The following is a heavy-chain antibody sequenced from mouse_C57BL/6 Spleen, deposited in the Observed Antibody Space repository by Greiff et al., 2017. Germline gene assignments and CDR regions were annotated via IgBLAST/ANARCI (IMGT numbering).Heavy chain of an antibody. CDR3: ARRGQHRGTYAMDY. J-gene: IGHJ4*01. D-gene: IGHD3-1*01. CDR2: IYPGSGST. Sequence: QVQLQQPGAELVKPGASVKMSCKASGYTFTSYWITWVKQRPGQGLEWIGDIYPGSGSTNYNEKFKSKATLTVDTSSSTAYMQLSSLTSEDSAVYYCARRGQHRGTYAMDYWGQGTSVTVSS. V-gene: IGHV1-55*01. CDR1: GYTFTSYW.